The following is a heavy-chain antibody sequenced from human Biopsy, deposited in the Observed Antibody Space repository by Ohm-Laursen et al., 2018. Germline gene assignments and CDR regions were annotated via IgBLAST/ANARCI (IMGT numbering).Heavy chain of an antibody. CDR1: GGSFSSYA. V-gene: IGHV1-69*06. D-gene: IGHD2-2*01. J-gene: IGHJ6*02. Sequence: GSSVKVSCKPSGGSFSSYAISWVRQAPGQGLEWMGGIIPFFGTPNYAQMFRGRVTITADTSTSTAYMELSSLRSDDTAVYYCARGRRLTAAISSYYYAMDVWGQGTTVTVSS. CDR2: IIPFFGTP. CDR3: ARGRRLTAAISSYYYAMDV.